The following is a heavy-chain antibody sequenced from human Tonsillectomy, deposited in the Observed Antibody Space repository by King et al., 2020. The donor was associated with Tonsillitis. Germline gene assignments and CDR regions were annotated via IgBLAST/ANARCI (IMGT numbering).Heavy chain of an antibody. J-gene: IGHJ6*03. Sequence: VQLVESGGGLVQPGGSLRLSCVASGFTFSSYWMHWVRHAPGKGLVWVSRINSDGSSTIYADSVKGRFTISRDNAKNTLYLQINSLSAEDTAVYYCARDGIPATLTYYYFYYMDVWGKGTTVTVSS. CDR3: ARDGIPATLTYYYFYYMDV. CDR1: GFTFSSYW. D-gene: IGHD2/OR15-2a*01. CDR2: INSDGSST. V-gene: IGHV3-74*01.